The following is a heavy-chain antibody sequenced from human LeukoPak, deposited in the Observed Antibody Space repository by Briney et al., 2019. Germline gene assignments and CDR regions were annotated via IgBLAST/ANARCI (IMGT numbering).Heavy chain of an antibody. V-gene: IGHV4-59*01. CDR1: GGSISSYY. CDR2: IYYSGST. D-gene: IGHD5-18*01. CDR3: ARAPVYSYGAFDI. J-gene: IGHJ3*02. Sequence: SETLSLTCTVSGGSISSYYWSWIRQPPGKGLEWIGYIYYSGSTNYNPSLKSRVTISVDTSKNQFSLKLSSVTAADTAVYYCARAPVYSYGAFDIWGQGTMVTVSS.